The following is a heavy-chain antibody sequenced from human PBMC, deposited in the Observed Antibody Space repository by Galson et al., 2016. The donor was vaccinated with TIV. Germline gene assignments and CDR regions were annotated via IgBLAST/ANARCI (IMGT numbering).Heavy chain of an antibody. CDR2: IWFDGSNI. CDR3: AREFADYYFDF. CDR1: GFTFASYG. J-gene: IGHJ4*02. Sequence: SLRLSCAASGFTFASYGMHWVRQAPGKGLEWVAAIWFDGSNIRYADSVKGRFTISRDNPKNTVYLHMNSLRAEDTAVYFCAREFADYYFDFWGQGTLVTVSS. V-gene: IGHV3-33*01. D-gene: IGHD2-21*02.